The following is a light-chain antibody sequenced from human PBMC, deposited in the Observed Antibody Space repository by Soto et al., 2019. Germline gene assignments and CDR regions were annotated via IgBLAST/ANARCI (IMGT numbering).Light chain of an antibody. CDR2: AES. V-gene: IGKV3-15*01. CDR1: QSVGSN. J-gene: IGKJ1*01. CDR3: QQYNNWPRT. Sequence: EIVMTQSPATLSVSPGERATLSCRASQSVGSNLAWYQQKPGQAPRLLIYAESTRASGFPSRFSGGGSGTEFSLTISSLQSEAFAVYYCQQYNNWPRTFGQGTKVEIK.